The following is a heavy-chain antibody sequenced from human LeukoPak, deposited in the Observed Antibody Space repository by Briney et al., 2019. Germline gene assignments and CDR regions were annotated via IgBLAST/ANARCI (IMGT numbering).Heavy chain of an antibody. D-gene: IGHD3-22*01. Sequence: SETLSLTCAVYGGSFSGYYWTWIRQTPEKGREWIGEMNPSGSTNYNPSLKSRVTISVDTSKNQFSLELSSVTAADTAVYYCARGRQDVTMIVVVMTAVSYYLDVWGKGTTVTVS. CDR3: ARGRQDVTMIVVVMTAVSYYLDV. J-gene: IGHJ6*03. CDR2: MNPSGST. V-gene: IGHV4-34*01. CDR1: GGSFSGYY.